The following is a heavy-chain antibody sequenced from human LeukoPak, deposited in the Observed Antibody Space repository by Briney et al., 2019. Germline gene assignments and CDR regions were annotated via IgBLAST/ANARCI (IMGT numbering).Heavy chain of an antibody. CDR2: IYYSGST. J-gene: IGHJ4*02. D-gene: IGHD6-19*01. Sequence: PSETLSLTCIVFGGSISSYYWGWIRQPPGKGLERIGYIYYSGSTNYNPSLKSRVTISVDTSKNQFSLKLSSVTAADTAVYYCARCGQWLENDYWGQGTLVTVSS. V-gene: IGHV4-59*01. CDR1: GGSISSYY. CDR3: ARCGQWLENDY.